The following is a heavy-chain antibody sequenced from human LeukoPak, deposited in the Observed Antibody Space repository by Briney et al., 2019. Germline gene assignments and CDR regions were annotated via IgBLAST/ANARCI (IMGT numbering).Heavy chain of an antibody. D-gene: IGHD2/OR15-2a*01. CDR1: GFAFSRLS. CDR3: VRDGDDFTFDY. Sequence: GGSLRLSCVASGFAFSRLSMSWVRQAPGKGREWVSDISASAYNTHYADSVKGRFIILRDTAKNTLYLQMSSLRGEDTAVYFRVRDGDDFTFDYWGQGSLVTVTS. CDR2: ISASAYNT. J-gene: IGHJ4*02. V-gene: IGHV3-23*01.